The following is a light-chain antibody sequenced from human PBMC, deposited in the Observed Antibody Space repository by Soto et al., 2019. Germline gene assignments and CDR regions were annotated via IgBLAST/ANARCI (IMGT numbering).Light chain of an antibody. V-gene: IGKV3-20*01. CDR1: QSVSSRY. Sequence: IVLNQSPCTLSLSPGERDTLPCRASQSVSSRYLVWYQQRPGQAPRLLIYAASSRATGIPDRFSGSGSGTDFTLTISRLEPEDFAVYYCQQYVNSLYTFGQGTKVDIK. CDR2: AAS. J-gene: IGKJ2*01. CDR3: QQYVNSLYT.